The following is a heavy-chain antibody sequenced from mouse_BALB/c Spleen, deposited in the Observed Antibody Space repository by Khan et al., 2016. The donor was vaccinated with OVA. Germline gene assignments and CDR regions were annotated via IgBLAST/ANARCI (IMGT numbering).Heavy chain of an antibody. D-gene: IGHD3-1*01. J-gene: IGHJ1*01. CDR1: GFTFSNFG. CDR2: MSSGSSTI. CDR3: ARSGGNFHWYFDV. Sequence: EVELVESGGGLVQPGGSRKLSCAASGFTFSNFGMHRVRQAPKKGLEWVAYMSSGSSTIYYVDTVKGRFTISRDNPKNILFLQMTSLRSEDTAMYYCARSGGNFHWYFDVWGAGTSVTVSS. V-gene: IGHV5-17*02.